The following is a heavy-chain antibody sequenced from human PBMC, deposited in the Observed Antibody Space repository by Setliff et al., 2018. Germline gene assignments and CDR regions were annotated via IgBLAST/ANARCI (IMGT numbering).Heavy chain of an antibody. CDR1: GGSVSSTSHY. CDR2: VYSSGNT. D-gene: IGHD6-6*01. V-gene: IGHV4-39*07. J-gene: IGHJ4*02. Sequence: ETLSLTCNVSGGSVSSTSHYWGWIRQPPGKGMEWIGSVYSSGNTYYNPSLKRRVTISVDTTKNQFSLQLNSVTAADTAVYYCARDPSSVAARPGYWGQGTLVTVSS. CDR3: ARDPSSVAARPGY.